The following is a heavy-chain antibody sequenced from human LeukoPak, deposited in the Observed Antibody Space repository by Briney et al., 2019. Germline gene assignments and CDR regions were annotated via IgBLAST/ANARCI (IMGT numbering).Heavy chain of an antibody. Sequence: GGSLRLSCAASGFTFSSYWMSWVRQAPGKGLEGVANINQGGSGKYYLDSVKGRFTISRDNAKDSLYLQMNSLRPEDTAVYYCARDLSGGDSPPDYWGQGTLVTVSS. D-gene: IGHD2-21*02. CDR3: ARDLSGGDSPPDY. CDR2: INQGGSGK. V-gene: IGHV3-7*01. J-gene: IGHJ4*02. CDR1: GFTFSSYW.